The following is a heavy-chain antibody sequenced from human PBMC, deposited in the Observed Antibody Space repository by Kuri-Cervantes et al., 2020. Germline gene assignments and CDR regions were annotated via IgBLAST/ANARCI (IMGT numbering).Heavy chain of an antibody. Sequence: GESLKISCTASGFNFRRFGMHWVRQAPGRGLEWLGRLTNDGSDEFCADSVKGRFTFSRDNSRNILYLQMNSLRVDDTGVYFCARDGSGWSPDFWGQGTLVTVSS. J-gene: IGHJ4*02. CDR3: ARDGSGWSPDF. CDR2: LTNDGSDE. V-gene: IGHV3-30*12. D-gene: IGHD6-19*01. CDR1: GFNFRRFG.